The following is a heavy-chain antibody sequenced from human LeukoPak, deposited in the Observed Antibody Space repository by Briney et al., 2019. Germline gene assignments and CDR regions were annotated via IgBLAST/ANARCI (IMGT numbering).Heavy chain of an antibody. CDR1: GLTFSSHW. V-gene: IGHV3-74*01. Sequence: GGSLRLSCAASGLTFSSHWMHWVRQAPGKGLVWVSRITNDGSSTTYADSVKGRFTISRDNAKNMLYLQVNSLRAEDTAVYYCARDLNDSPVESRWGQGTLVTVSS. D-gene: IGHD1-1*01. CDR3: ARDLNDSPVESR. J-gene: IGHJ4*02. CDR2: ITNDGSST.